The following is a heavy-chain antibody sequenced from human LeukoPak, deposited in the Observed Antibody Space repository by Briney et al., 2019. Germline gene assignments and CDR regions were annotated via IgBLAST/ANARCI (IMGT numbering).Heavy chain of an antibody. Sequence: LPGGSLRLSCAASGFTFSSYAMHWVRQAPGKGLEWVAVISYDGSNKYYADSVKGRFTISRDNSKNTLYLQMNSLRAEDTAVYYCARADSSGYYYYYMDVWGKGTTVTVSS. CDR1: GFTFSSYA. J-gene: IGHJ6*03. CDR3: ARADSSGYYYYYMDV. CDR2: ISYDGSNK. D-gene: IGHD3-22*01. V-gene: IGHV3-30*04.